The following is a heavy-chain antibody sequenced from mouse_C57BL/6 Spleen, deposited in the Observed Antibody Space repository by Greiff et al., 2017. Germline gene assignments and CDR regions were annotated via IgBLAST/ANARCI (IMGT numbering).Heavy chain of an antibody. J-gene: IGHJ4*01. Sequence: VMLVESGPGLVAPSQRLSITCTVSGFSLTSYGVHWVRQPPGKGLEWLVVIWSDGSTTYNSALKSRLSISKDNSKSQVFLKMNSLQTDDTAMYYCARHEDDYGAMDYWGQGTSVTVSS. V-gene: IGHV2-6-1*01. CDR1: GFSLTSYG. CDR2: IWSDGST. CDR3: ARHEDDYGAMDY.